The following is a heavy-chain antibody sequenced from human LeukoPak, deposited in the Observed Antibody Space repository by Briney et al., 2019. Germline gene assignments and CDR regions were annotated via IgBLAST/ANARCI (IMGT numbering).Heavy chain of an antibody. Sequence: SQTLSLTCVISGDSVSRTNIAWNWIRQSPSRGLEWLGRTYYRSKWYNDYAVSVKSRITINPDTSKNQFSLHLNSMTPEDTGVYYCARGTGRPLFDSWGQGTLVTVSS. D-gene: IGHD1-1*01. V-gene: IGHV6-1*01. CDR3: ARGTGRPLFDS. CDR2: TYYRSKWYN. CDR1: GDSVSRTNIA. J-gene: IGHJ4*02.